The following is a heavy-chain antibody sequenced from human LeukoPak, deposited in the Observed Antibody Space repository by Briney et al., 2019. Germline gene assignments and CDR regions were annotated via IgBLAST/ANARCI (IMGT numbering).Heavy chain of an antibody. D-gene: IGHD7-27*01. J-gene: IGHJ4*02. V-gene: IGHV1-2*06. CDR1: GDTFTDYF. CDR2: VNSNSAVA. CDR3: ARDLSSTPHWELDY. Sequence: GASVKVSCKTSGDTFTDYFIHWVRQAPGQGLEWMGRVNSNSAVAESEEKFKGGVTVTRDTSIRTVYMELFRLTSDDTAIYYCARDLSSTPHWELDYWGKGTLVTVSS.